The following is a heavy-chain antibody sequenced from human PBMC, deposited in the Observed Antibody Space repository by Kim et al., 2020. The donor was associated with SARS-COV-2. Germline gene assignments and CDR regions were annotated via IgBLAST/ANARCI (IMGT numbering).Heavy chain of an antibody. CDR2: INHSGST. J-gene: IGHJ6*02. Sequence: SETLSLTCAVYGGSFSGYYWSWIRQPPGKGLEWIGEINHSGSTNYNPSLKSRVTISVDTSKNQFSLKLSSVTAADTAVYYCARGRRIAAAGTELFSYYYYYGMDVWGQGTTVTVSS. CDR1: GGSFSGYY. D-gene: IGHD6-13*01. CDR3: ARGRRIAAAGTELFSYYYYYGMDV. V-gene: IGHV4-34*01.